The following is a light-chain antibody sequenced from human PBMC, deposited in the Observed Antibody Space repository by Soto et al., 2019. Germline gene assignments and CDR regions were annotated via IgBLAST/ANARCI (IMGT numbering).Light chain of an antibody. CDR3: MQGTHWPHT. Sequence: DVVMTQSPLSLPVTPGQPASISCRSSQSLLYSDGNTFLSWPQQRPGQSPRRLIYKVSNRDSGVPDRFSGSGSGTDFTLKISGVEAEDVGLYYCMQGTHWPHTLGQGTKVDIK. CDR2: KVS. CDR1: QSLLYSDGNTF. J-gene: IGKJ1*01. V-gene: IGKV2-30*01.